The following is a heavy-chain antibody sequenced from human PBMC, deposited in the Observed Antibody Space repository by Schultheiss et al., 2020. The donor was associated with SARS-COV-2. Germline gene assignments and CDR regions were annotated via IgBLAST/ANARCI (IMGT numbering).Heavy chain of an antibody. Sequence: GESLKISCAASGFTFSNAWMSWVRQAPGKGLEWVGRIKSKTDGGTTDYAAPVKGRFTISRDNSKNTLYLQMNSLRAEDTAVYYCARDRIPAANGYYYYGMDVWGQGTTVTVSS. D-gene: IGHD2-2*01. CDR3: ARDRIPAANGYYYYGMDV. V-gene: IGHV3-15*01. CDR1: GFTFSNAW. J-gene: IGHJ6*02. CDR2: IKSKTDGGTT.